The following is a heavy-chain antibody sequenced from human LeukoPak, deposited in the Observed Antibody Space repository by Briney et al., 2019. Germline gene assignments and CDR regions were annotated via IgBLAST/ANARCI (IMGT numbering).Heavy chain of an antibody. CDR2: IIPIFGTA. V-gene: IGHV1-69*01. CDR1: GGTFSSYA. CDR3: ARGGIYSGSAYCSSTSCYDAFDI. D-gene: IGHD2-2*01. J-gene: IGHJ3*02. Sequence: ASVKVSCKASGGTFSSYAISWVRQAPGQGLEWMGGIIPIFGTANYAQKFQGRVTITADESTSTAYMELSSLRSEDTAVYYCARGGIYSGSAYCSSTSCYDAFDIWGQGTMVTVSS.